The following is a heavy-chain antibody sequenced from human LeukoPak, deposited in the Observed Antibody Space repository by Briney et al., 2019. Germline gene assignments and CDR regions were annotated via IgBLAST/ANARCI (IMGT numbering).Heavy chain of an antibody. Sequence: PSETLSLTCSVSGDSISNTNYYWAWIRQPPGKGLEWIGSIYHSGSTYYNPSLKSRVTLSIDTSKNQFSLKLSSVTAADTAVYYCARDGEIAAAAFDYWGQGTLVTVSS. D-gene: IGHD6-13*01. CDR3: ARDGEIAAAAFDY. V-gene: IGHV4-39*02. CDR2: IYHSGST. CDR1: GDSISNTNYY. J-gene: IGHJ4*02.